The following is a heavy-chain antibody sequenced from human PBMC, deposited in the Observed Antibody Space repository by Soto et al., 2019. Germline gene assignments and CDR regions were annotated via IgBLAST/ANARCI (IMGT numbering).Heavy chain of an antibody. CDR1: GYTFTSYG. CDR3: ARLGVVVVVSVYERGYYGMDV. Sequence: ASVKVSCKASGYTFTSYGISWVRQAPGQGLEWMGWISAYNGNTNYAQKLQGRVTMTTDTSTSTAYMELRSLRSDDTAVYYCARLGVVVVVSVYERGYYGMDVWGQGTMVTVYS. J-gene: IGHJ6*02. D-gene: IGHD2-2*01. V-gene: IGHV1-18*04. CDR2: ISAYNGNT.